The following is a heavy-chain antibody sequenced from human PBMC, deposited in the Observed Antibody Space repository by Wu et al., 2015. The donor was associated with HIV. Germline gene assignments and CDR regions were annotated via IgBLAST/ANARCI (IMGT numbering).Heavy chain of an antibody. CDR3: ATDRSRGFGYLTVRDRFTFTVTLRGPGPGNPGNRFRFGTVPFPFQ. CDR2: ISAYNGNT. D-gene: IGHD3-16*01. CDR1: GYTFTSYG. J-gene: IGHJ1*01. V-gene: IGHV1-18*01. Sequence: QVQLVQSGAEVKKPGASVKVSCKASGYTFTSYGISWVRQAPGQGLEWMGWISAYNGNTNYAQKLQGRVTMTTDTSTSTAYMELRSLRSDDTAVYFCATDRSRGFGYLTVRDRFTFTVTLRGPGPGNPGNRFRFGTVPFPFQ.